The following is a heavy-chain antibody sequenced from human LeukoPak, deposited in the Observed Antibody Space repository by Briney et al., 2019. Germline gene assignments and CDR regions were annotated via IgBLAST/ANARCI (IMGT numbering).Heavy chain of an antibody. CDR1: GFTFSSYA. Sequence: PGGSLRLSCAASGFTFSSYAMSWVRQAPGKGLEWVSVIYSGGSTYYADSVKGRFTISRDNPKNTLYLQMNSLRAEDTAVYYCAKDLESAAGTRWGQGTLVTVSS. CDR3: AKDLESAAGTR. V-gene: IGHV3-23*03. D-gene: IGHD6-13*01. J-gene: IGHJ4*02. CDR2: IYSGGST.